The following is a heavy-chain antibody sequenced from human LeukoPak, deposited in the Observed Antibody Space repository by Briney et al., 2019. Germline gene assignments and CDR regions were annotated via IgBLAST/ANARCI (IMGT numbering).Heavy chain of an antibody. CDR3: ASSTGSGSYYPLFDY. D-gene: IGHD3-10*01. CDR1: GGSISSYS. Sequence: PSETLSLTCTVSGGSISSYSWSWIRQPAGKGLEWIGRIYTSGSTNYNPSLKSRVTISVDTSKNQFSMKLSSVTAADTAVYYCASSTGSGSYYPLFDYWGQGTLVTVSS. CDR2: IYTSGST. V-gene: IGHV4-4*07. J-gene: IGHJ4*02.